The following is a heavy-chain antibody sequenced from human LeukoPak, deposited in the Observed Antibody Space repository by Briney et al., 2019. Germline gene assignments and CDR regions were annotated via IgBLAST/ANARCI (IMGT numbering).Heavy chain of an antibody. Sequence: PSETLSLTCTVSGGSISSYYWSWIRQPPGKGLEWIGYIYYSGSTNYNPSLKSRVTISVDTSKNQFSLKLSFVTAADTAVYYCARLYCSSTSCHLDYWGQGTLVTVSS. CDR3: ARLYCSSTSCHLDY. J-gene: IGHJ4*02. CDR2: IYYSGST. CDR1: GGSISSYY. D-gene: IGHD2-2*01. V-gene: IGHV4-59*01.